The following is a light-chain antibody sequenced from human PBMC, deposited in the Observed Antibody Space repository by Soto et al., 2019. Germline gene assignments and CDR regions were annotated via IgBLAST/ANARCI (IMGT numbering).Light chain of an antibody. CDR1: QSVGKY. J-gene: IGKJ2*01. CDR2: DVS. Sequence: EIVLTQSPATLSLSPGERATLSCRASQSVGKYLAWYQQRPGQAPRLLMFDVSNRATGIPARFSGSGSGTDFTLTISSLEPEDFAVYYCQQRGYTFGQGTKLEIK. CDR3: QQRGYT. V-gene: IGKV3-11*01.